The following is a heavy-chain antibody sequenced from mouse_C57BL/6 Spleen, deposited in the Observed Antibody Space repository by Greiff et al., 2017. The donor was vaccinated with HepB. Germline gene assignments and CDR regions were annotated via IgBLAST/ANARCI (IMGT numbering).Heavy chain of an antibody. J-gene: IGHJ4*01. V-gene: IGHV1-82*01. Sequence: QVQLQQSGPELVKPGASVKISCKASGYAFSSSWMNWVKQRPGKGLEWIGRIYPGDGDTNYNGKFKGKATLTADKSSSTAYMQLSSLTSEDSAVYFCARAPHCYAMDYWGQGTSVTVSS. CDR3: ARAPHCYAMDY. CDR1: GYAFSSSW. CDR2: IYPGDGDT.